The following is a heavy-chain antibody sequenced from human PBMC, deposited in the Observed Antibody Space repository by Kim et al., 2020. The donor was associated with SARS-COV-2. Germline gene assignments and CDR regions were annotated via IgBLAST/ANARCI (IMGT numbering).Heavy chain of an antibody. CDR3: ARDQGGRYVDY. D-gene: IGHD1-1*01. Sequence: SETLSLTCAVSGDPFSSVAYYWSWIRRPPGRGLEWIGYISYSGSKYFNPSLQSRVTMSVDTSKNQFSLDLSSVTAADTAVYFCARDQGGRYVDYWGQGAL. J-gene: IGHJ4*02. V-gene: IGHV4-30-4*01. CDR1: GDPFSSVAYY. CDR2: ISYSGSK.